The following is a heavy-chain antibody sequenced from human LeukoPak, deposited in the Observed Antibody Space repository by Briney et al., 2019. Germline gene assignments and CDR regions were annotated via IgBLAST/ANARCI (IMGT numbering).Heavy chain of an antibody. Sequence: SETLSLTCVVYGGSFSGYFWSWIRQPPGKGLEWIGEITPSGSTNYNPSLKSRVSISIDTSKKKLSLRLTSVTVADSAVYYCASSFYYDSRDYWGQGTLVTVSS. CDR3: ASSFYYDSRDY. V-gene: IGHV4-34*01. CDR1: GGSFSGYF. CDR2: ITPSGST. D-gene: IGHD3-22*01. J-gene: IGHJ4*02.